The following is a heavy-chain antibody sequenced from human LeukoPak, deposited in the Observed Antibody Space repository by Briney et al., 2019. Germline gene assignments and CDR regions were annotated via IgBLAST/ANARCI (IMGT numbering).Heavy chain of an antibody. D-gene: IGHD6-13*01. Sequence: PSETLSLTCTVSGGSISDYYWSWIRQPPGKGLEWIGYIYYSGSTNYNPSLKSRLTISVDTSKNQFSLKLSSVTAADTAVYYCARCRQTGSWSTGMDVWGQGTTVTVSS. CDR2: IYYSGST. V-gene: IGHV4-59*01. CDR3: ARCRQTGSWSTGMDV. CDR1: GGSISDYY. J-gene: IGHJ6*02.